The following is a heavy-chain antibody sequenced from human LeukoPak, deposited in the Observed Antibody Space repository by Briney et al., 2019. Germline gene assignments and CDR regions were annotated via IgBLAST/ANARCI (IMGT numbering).Heavy chain of an antibody. V-gene: IGHV4-34*01. CDR2: INHSGST. D-gene: IGHD4-17*01. CDR1: GGSFSGYY. CDR3: ARGVWGHDYGDYQYWFDP. Sequence: SETLSLTCAVYGGSFSGYYWSWIRQPPGKGLEWIGEINHSGSTNYNPSLKSRVTISVDTSKNQFSLKLSSVTAADTAVYYCARGVWGHDYGDYQYWFDPWGQGTLVTVSS. J-gene: IGHJ5*02.